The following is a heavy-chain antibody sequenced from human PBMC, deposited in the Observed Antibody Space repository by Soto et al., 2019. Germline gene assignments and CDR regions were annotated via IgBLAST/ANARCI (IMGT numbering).Heavy chain of an antibody. CDR2: FYTDGSR. V-gene: IGHV3-53*01. J-gene: IGHJ6*02. D-gene: IGHD3-22*01. CDR3: TREDYYGSKMHGMDV. CDR1: GFSVSSNY. Sequence: AGGSLRLSCAASGFSVSSNYMSWVRQAPGKGLEWVSVFYTDGSRYYADSVKGRCTMSRDTSKNTLNLQMNSLRAEDTAVYYCTREDYYGSKMHGMDVWGQGTTVTVSS.